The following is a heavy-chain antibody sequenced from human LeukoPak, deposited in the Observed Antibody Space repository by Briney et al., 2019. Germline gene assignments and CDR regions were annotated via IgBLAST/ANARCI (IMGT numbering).Heavy chain of an antibody. CDR2: ISSSGSPI. Sequence: GGSLRLSCAASGLTVSSNCMSWVRQAPGKGLEWVSYISSSGSPIYYADSVKGRFTISRDNAKNSLYLQMNSLRPEDTAIYYCARGQSGWAYDAFDIWGQGTMVTVSS. J-gene: IGHJ3*02. CDR3: ARGQSGWAYDAFDI. CDR1: GLTVSSNC. D-gene: IGHD1-26*01. V-gene: IGHV3-11*04.